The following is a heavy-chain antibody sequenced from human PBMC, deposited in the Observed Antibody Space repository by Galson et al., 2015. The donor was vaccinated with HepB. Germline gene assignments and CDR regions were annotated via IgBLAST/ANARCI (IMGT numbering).Heavy chain of an antibody. CDR3: ARDHLYYDTVTGYYPDV. J-gene: IGHJ6*02. CDR1: GFSLTRFP. V-gene: IGHV3-30-3*01. Sequence: SLRLSCAVSGFSLTRFPMHWVRQAPGKGLESVALISYDGNTKYYADSVKGRFTISRDRSQNTVYLQMNSLRIEDTGVCYCARDHLYYDTVTGYYPDVWGQGTAVTV. CDR2: ISYDGNTK. D-gene: IGHD3-9*01.